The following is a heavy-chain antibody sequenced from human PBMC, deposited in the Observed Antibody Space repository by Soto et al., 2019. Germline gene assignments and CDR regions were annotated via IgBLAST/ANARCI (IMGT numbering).Heavy chain of an antibody. CDR3: GTWRGSSWFDY. CDR1: GFTFSSYS. D-gene: IGHD2-2*01. J-gene: IGHJ4*02. V-gene: IGHV5-51*01. Sequence: GESLKISCKASGFTFSSYSLGWVRHMPGKGLQWMGNIFSSDSSAKYSPSFVGQVTISVDRSINTAYLQWSSLRASDTAIYYCGTWRGSSWFDYWGPGTLVTVSS. CDR2: IFSSDSSA.